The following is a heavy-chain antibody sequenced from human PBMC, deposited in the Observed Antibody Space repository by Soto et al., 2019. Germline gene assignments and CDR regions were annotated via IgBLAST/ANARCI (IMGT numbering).Heavy chain of an antibody. CDR2: FFVGGST. V-gene: IGHV4-39*07. CDR1: GGSIGSTTYY. Sequence: SETHSLTCTFSGGSIGSTTYYWGWMRQPPGKGLEWIASFFVGGSTYYNPSLKSRVTISVDTSKNQFSLKLSSVTAADTAVYYCARWLGYGPHFDYWGQGTLVTVSS. CDR3: ARWLGYGPHFDY. D-gene: IGHD5-12*01. J-gene: IGHJ4*02.